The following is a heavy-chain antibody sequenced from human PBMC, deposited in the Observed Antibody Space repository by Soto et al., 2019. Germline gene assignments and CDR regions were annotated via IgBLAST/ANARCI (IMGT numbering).Heavy chain of an antibody. D-gene: IGHD2-2*01. CDR3: AKARCSTTNEYVPDY. J-gene: IGHJ4*02. V-gene: IGHV3-23*01. CDR2: ISGSGGSP. Sequence: EVQLLESGGGLVQPGGSLRLSCVASGFTFSTYTMSWVRQAPGKGLEWVSVISGSGGSPSYADSVQCRFSISRDNPKNTLYLKMNSLKGADTAMYYCAKARCSTTNEYVPDYWGQGTLVTVSS. CDR1: GFTFSTYT.